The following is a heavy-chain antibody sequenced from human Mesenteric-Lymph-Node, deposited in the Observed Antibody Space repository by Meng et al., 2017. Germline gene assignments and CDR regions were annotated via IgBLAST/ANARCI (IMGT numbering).Heavy chain of an antibody. CDR1: GYTFTSYG. Sequence: ASVKVSCKASGYTFTSYGVSWVRQAPGQGLEWMGWISAFNGNIKYSEALQGRVTLTTDTSTNTAYMELSSLRSEDTAVYYCASIGAKIGGYSYGLYYFDYWGQGTLVTVSS. D-gene: IGHD5-18*01. CDR2: ISAFNGNI. J-gene: IGHJ4*02. CDR3: ASIGAKIGGYSYGLYYFDY. V-gene: IGHV1-18*01.